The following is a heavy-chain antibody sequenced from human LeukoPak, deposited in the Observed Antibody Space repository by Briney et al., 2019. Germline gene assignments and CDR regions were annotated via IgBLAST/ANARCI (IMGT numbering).Heavy chain of an antibody. Sequence: GGSLRLSCAASGFTFSSYEMNWVRQAPGKGLEWVSYISSSGSTIYYADSVKGRFTISRDNAKNSLYLQMCSLRAEDTAVYYCAELGITMIGGVWGKGTTVTISS. D-gene: IGHD3-10*02. CDR2: ISSSGSTI. CDR1: GFTFSSYE. J-gene: IGHJ6*04. V-gene: IGHV3-48*03. CDR3: AELGITMIGGV.